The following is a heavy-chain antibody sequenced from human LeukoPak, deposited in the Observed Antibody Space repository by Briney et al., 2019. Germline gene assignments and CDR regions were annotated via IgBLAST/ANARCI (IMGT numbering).Heavy chain of an antibody. CDR3: ASQSIAAANTDDY. CDR1: GYTFTSYD. CDR2: MNPNSGNT. V-gene: IGHV1-8*01. Sequence: GASVKVPCKASGYTFTSYDINWVRQATGQGLEWMGWMNPNSGNTGYAQKFQGRVTMTRNTSISTAYMELSSLRSEDTAVYYCASQSIAAANTDDYWGQGTLVTVSS. J-gene: IGHJ4*02. D-gene: IGHD6-13*01.